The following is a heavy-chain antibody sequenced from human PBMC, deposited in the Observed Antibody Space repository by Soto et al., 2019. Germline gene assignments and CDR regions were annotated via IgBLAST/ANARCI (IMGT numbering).Heavy chain of an antibody. D-gene: IGHD1-26*01. J-gene: IGHJ4*02. Sequence: LRLSCAASGFTFSSYGMHWVRQAPGKGLEWVAVISYDGSNKYYADPVKGRFTISRDNSKNTLYLQMNSLRAEDTAVYYCAKVAEWELRSAFDYWGQGTLVTVSS. V-gene: IGHV3-30*18. CDR3: AKVAEWELRSAFDY. CDR1: GFTFSSYG. CDR2: ISYDGSNK.